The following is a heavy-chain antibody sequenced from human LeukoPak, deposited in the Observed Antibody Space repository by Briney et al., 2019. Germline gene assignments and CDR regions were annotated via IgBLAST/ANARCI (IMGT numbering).Heavy chain of an antibody. J-gene: IGHJ4*02. CDR3: ARDFGWGLAARRIDY. CDR1: GFTFSSYS. Sequence: GGSLRLSCAASGFTFSSYSMNWVRQAPGKGLEWVSYISSSSSTIYYADSVKGRFTISRDNAKNSLYLQMNSLRAEDTAVYHCARDFGWGLAARRIDYWGQGTLVTVSS. D-gene: IGHD6-6*01. CDR2: ISSSSSTI. V-gene: IGHV3-48*01.